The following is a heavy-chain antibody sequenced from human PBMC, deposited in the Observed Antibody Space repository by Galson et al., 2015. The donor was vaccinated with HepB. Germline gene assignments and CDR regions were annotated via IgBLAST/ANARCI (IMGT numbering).Heavy chain of an antibody. D-gene: IGHD1-26*01. CDR3: ASAIVGATYFDY. CDR1: GFTFSNYG. Sequence: SLRLSCAASGFTFSNYGMRWVRQAPGKGLEWVTLISYDGTNKYYADSVKGRFTISRDHSNNTLFLQMNSLRAEDTAVYYCASAIVGATYFDYWGQGTLVTVSS. J-gene: IGHJ4*02. CDR2: ISYDGTNK. V-gene: IGHV3-30*03.